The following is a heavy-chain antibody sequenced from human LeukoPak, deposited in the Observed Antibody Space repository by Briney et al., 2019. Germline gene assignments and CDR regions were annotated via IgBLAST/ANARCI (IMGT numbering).Heavy chain of an antibody. J-gene: IGHJ1*01. CDR3: ARDSGGSPWGYFQH. D-gene: IGHD2-15*01. Sequence: GGSLRLSCAASGFTFSTYIMNWVRQTPGKGLEWVAVISYDGSNKYYADSVKGRFTISRDNSKNTLYLQMNSLRAEDTAVYYCARDSGGSPWGYFQHWGQGTLVTVSS. CDR2: ISYDGSNK. V-gene: IGHV3-30*03. CDR1: GFTFSTYI.